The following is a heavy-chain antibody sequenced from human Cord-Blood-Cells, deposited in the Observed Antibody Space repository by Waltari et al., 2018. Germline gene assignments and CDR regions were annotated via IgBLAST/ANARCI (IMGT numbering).Heavy chain of an antibody. D-gene: IGHD1-26*01. CDR1: GYTFTSYG. V-gene: IGHV1-18*04. J-gene: IGHJ6*03. Sequence: QVQLVQSGAEVKKPGASVKVSCKASGYTFTSYGISWVRQAPGQGLEWMGWIGAYNGNTNYAQKLQGRVTMTTDTSTSTAYMGLRSLRSDDTAVYYCARDRTSGSYFLDYYYYYYMDVWGKGTTVTVSS. CDR3: ARDRTSGSYFLDYYYYYYMDV. CDR2: IGAYNGNT.